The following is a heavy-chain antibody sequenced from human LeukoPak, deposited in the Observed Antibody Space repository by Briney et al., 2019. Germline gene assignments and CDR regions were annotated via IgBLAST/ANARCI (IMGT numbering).Heavy chain of an antibody. D-gene: IGHD3-22*01. CDR2: IYYSGST. CDR1: GASISSSTDY. CDR3: ARQTGSGYYLFDY. V-gene: IGHV4-39*01. Sequence: SETLSLTCTVSGASISSSTDYWGWIRQPPGKGLEWIANIYYSGSTYYNPSLKSRVTISVDTSKNQFSLKLSSVTAADTAVYYCARQTGSGYYLFDYWGQGTLVTVSS. J-gene: IGHJ4*02.